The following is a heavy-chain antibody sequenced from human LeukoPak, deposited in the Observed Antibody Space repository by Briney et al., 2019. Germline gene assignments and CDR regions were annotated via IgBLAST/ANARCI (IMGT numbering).Heavy chain of an antibody. D-gene: IGHD1-7*01. CDR1: GYIFTTYW. CDR3: ATPTLGTIGEYLFDY. CDR2: IYPGDSDG. J-gene: IGHJ4*02. V-gene: IGHV5-51*01. Sequence: GEPLKISCKCSGYIFTTYWIGCLRPLPGKVVELMGIIYPGDSDGRYSPSFQGRITISADKSISTAYLQLTSLNASDTAIYYCATPTLGTIGEYLFDYWGQGTLVIVSS.